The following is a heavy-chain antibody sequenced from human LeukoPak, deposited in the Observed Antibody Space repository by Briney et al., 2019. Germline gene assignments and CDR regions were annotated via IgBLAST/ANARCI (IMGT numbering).Heavy chain of an antibody. CDR1: GFTFSSYG. V-gene: IGHV3-33*01. CDR3: TRGRQQLVSVIDN. Sequence: GGSLRLSCAASGFTFSSYGMHWVRQAPGKGLEWVAVIWYDGSNKYYADSVKGRFTISRDNSKNTLYLQMNSLRAEDTAVYYCTRGRQQLVSVIDNWGQGTLVTVSS. D-gene: IGHD6-13*01. J-gene: IGHJ4*02. CDR2: IWYDGSNK.